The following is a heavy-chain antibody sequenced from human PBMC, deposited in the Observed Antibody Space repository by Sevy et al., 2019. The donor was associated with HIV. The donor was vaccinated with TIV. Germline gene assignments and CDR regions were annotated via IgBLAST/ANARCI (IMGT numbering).Heavy chain of an antibody. CDR2: IKQDGSEK. CDR1: GFTFSSYW. J-gene: IGHJ6*02. Sequence: GGSVRLSCAASGFTFSSYWMSWVRQAPGKGLEWVANIKQDGSEKYYVDSVKGRFTISRDNAKNSLYLQMNSLRAEDTAVYYCARGPTGTTSYYYYGMDVWGQGTTVTVSS. V-gene: IGHV3-7*01. D-gene: IGHD1-7*01. CDR3: ARGPTGTTSYYYYGMDV.